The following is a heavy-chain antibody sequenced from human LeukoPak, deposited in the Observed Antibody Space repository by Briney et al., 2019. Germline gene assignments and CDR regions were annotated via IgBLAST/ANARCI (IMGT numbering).Heavy chain of an antibody. V-gene: IGHV5-51*03. CDR3: ARSRDSSGYYYLI. D-gene: IGHD3-22*01. Sequence: PGESLKISCEASGYSFTNYRIGWVRQMPGKGLEWMGIIYPDDSESKYSPSFQGQVTISADKSISTAYLQWSSLKASDTAMYYCARSRDSSGYYYLIWGQGTLVTVSS. CDR2: IYPDDSES. CDR1: GYSFTNYR. J-gene: IGHJ4*02.